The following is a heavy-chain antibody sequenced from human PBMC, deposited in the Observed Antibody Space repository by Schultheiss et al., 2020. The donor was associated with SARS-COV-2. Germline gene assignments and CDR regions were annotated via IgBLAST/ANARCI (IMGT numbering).Heavy chain of an antibody. J-gene: IGHJ6*02. Sequence: SVKVSCKASGGTFSSYAISWVRQAPGQGLEWMGGIIPIFGTANYAQKFQGRVTITADESTSTAYMELSSLRSEDTAVYYCAREEGYCSGGSCLYYYGMDVWGQGTTVTVSS. CDR1: GGTFSSYA. D-gene: IGHD2-15*01. CDR3: AREEGYCSGGSCLYYYGMDV. V-gene: IGHV1-69*13. CDR2: IIPIFGTA.